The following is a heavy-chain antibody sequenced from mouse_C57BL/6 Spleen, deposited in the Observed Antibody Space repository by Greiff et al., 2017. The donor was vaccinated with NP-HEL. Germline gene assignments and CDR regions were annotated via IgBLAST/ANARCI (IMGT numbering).Heavy chain of an antibody. CDR2: IYPGNGDT. CDR1: GYTFTSYN. V-gene: IGHV1-12*01. Sequence: QVQLQQSGAELVRPGASVKMSCKASGYTFTSYNMHWVKQTPRQGLEWIGAIYPGNGDTSYNQKFKGTATLTVDKSTSTPYMQLSSLTSEDPAVYVCARAGAPARDYWGQGTSVTVSS. CDR3: ARAGAPARDY. J-gene: IGHJ4*01.